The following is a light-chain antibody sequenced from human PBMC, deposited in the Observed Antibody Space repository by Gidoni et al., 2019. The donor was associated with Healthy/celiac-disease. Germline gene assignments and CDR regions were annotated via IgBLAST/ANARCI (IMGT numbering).Light chain of an antibody. CDR2: AAS. Sequence: DIQMTQSPSSLSASVGDRVTITCRASQGISNYVAWFQQKPGKAPKSLIYAASSLKSGVPSKFSGSGSGTDFTLTISSLQPEDFATYYCQQYNSYPLTFGGXTKVEIK. V-gene: IGKV1-16*02. CDR3: QQYNSYPLT. CDR1: QGISNY. J-gene: IGKJ4*01.